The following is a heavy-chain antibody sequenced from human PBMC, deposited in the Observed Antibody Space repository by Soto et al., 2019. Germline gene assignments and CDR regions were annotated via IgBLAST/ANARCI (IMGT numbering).Heavy chain of an antibody. Sequence: GGSLRLSCAASGFTFSSYAMSWFRQAPGKGLEWVSAISGSGGSTYYADSVKGRFTISRDNSKNTLYLQMNSLRAEDTAVYYCAKTFYDFWSGYYYYYGMDVWGKGTRVTVSS. CDR2: ISGSGGST. CDR3: AKTFYDFWSGYYYYYGMDV. V-gene: IGHV3-23*01. J-gene: IGHJ6*04. CDR1: GFTFSSYA. D-gene: IGHD3-3*01.